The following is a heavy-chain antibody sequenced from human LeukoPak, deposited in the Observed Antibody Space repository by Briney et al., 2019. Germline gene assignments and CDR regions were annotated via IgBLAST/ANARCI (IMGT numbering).Heavy chain of an antibody. D-gene: IGHD4-17*01. CDR2: IYPGDSDT. Sequence: GQPLKISSKGSGYSFTSYWIGWVRPMPGKGLEWMGIIYPGDSDTRYSPSFQGQVTISADKSISTAYLQWSSLKASDTAMYYCARCLDARSHFDYWGQGTLVTVSS. CDR1: GYSFTSYW. CDR3: ARCLDARSHFDY. J-gene: IGHJ4*02. V-gene: IGHV5-51*01.